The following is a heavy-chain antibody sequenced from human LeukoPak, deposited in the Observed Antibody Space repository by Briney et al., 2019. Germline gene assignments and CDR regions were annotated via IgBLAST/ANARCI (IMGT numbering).Heavy chain of an antibody. V-gene: IGHV3-48*04. D-gene: IGHD5-18*01. CDR1: GFTFSSYG. J-gene: IGHJ4*02. Sequence: GGSLRLSCAASGFTFSSYGMHWVRQAPGKGLEWVSYISSSSSTIYYADSVKGRFTISRDNAKNSLYLQMNSLRAEDTAVYYCARGGYSYGLTDPFDYWGQGTLVTVSS. CDR3: ARGGYSYGLTDPFDY. CDR2: ISSSSSTI.